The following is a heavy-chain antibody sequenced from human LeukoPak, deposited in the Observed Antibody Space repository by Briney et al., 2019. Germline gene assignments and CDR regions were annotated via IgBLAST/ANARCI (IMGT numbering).Heavy chain of an antibody. Sequence: SETLSLTCTVSGGSISSSSYYWGWIRQPPGKGLEWIGSIYYSGGTYYNPSLKSRVTISVDTSKNQFSLKLSSVTAADTAVYYCARRTLSRVISLGAFDIWGQGTMVTVSS. V-gene: IGHV4-39*01. CDR3: ARRTLSRVISLGAFDI. D-gene: IGHD3-16*01. J-gene: IGHJ3*02. CDR1: GGSISSSSYY. CDR2: IYYSGGT.